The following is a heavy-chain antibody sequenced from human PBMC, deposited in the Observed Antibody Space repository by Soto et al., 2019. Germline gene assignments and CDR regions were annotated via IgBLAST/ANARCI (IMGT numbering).Heavy chain of an antibody. J-gene: IGHJ6*02. CDR1: GFTFSSYS. CDR3: ARDWDASIAVRPGYYYYYGMDV. V-gene: IGHV3-21*01. Sequence: EVQLVESGGGLVKPGGSLRLSCAASGFTFSSYSMNWVRQAPGKGLEWVSSISSSSSYIYYADSVKGRFTISRDNAKNSLYLQMNSLRAEDTAVYYCARDWDASIAVRPGYYYYYGMDVWGQGTTVTVSS. CDR2: ISSSSSYI. D-gene: IGHD6-6*01.